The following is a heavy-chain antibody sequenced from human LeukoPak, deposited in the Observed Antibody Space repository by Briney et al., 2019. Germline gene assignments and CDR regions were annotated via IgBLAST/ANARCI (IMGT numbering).Heavy chain of an antibody. CDR2: IYHSGST. CDR1: GYSISSGYY. D-gene: IGHD2-2*01. V-gene: IGHV4-38-2*02. Sequence: TSETLSLTCAVSGYSISSGYYWGWIRQPPGKGLEWIGSIYHSGSTYYNPSLKSRVTISVDTSKNQFSLKLSSVTAADTAVYYCAREGVVVPAAIDYWGQGTLVTVSS. J-gene: IGHJ4*02. CDR3: AREGVVVPAAIDY.